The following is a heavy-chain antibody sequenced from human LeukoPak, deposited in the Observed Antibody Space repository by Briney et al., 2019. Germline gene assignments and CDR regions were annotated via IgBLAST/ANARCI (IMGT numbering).Heavy chain of an antibody. Sequence: ASVKVSCKASGYTFSGYYMHWVRQAPGQGLEWMGRINPNSGGTNYSRKFQGRVTMTRDTSISTTYMELRRVRFDDTAVYYCARGLENFDYWGQGTLVSVSS. V-gene: IGHV1-2*06. J-gene: IGHJ4*02. CDR1: GYTFSGYY. CDR2: INPNSGGT. CDR3: ARGLENFDY. D-gene: IGHD1-1*01.